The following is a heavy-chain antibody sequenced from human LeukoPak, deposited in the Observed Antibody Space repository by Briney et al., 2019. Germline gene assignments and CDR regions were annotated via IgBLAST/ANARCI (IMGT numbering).Heavy chain of an antibody. CDR3: ATDPTGSSFYGGNARWAFDI. Sequence: ASVKVSCKVSGYTLTELSMHWVRQAPGKGLEWMGGFDPEDGETIYAQKFQGRVTMTEDTSTDTAYMELSSLRSEDTAVYYCATDPTGSSFYGGNARWAFDIWGQGTMVTVSS. J-gene: IGHJ3*02. CDR1: GYTLTELS. V-gene: IGHV1-24*01. D-gene: IGHD4-23*01. CDR2: FDPEDGET.